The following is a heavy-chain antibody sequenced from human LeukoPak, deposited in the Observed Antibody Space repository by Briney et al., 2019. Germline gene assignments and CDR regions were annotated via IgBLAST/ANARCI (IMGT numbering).Heavy chain of an antibody. J-gene: IGHJ4*02. CDR1: GGSISDYF. Sequence: SETLSLTCTVSGGSISDYFWSWIRQPAGKGLEWIVHIYSSGSTLYNPSLKSRVTMSVDTSKNHFSLRLTSATAADTAVYYCARGPYCGDDCYFDSWGRGTLFTVSS. D-gene: IGHD2-21*01. V-gene: IGHV4-4*07. CDR3: ARGPYCGDDCYFDS. CDR2: IYSSGST.